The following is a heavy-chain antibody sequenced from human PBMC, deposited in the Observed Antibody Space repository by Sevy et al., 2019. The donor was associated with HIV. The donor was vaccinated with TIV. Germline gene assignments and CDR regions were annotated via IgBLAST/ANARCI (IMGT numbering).Heavy chain of an antibody. Sequence: ASVKVSCKVSGYTLTELSMHWVRQAPGKWLEWMGGFDPEDGETIYAQKFQGRVTMTEDTSTDTAYMELSSLRSEDTAVYYCATAVLDTAMSDAFDIWGQGTMVTVSS. D-gene: IGHD5-18*01. CDR3: ATAVLDTAMSDAFDI. J-gene: IGHJ3*02. CDR2: FDPEDGET. V-gene: IGHV1-24*01. CDR1: GYTLTELS.